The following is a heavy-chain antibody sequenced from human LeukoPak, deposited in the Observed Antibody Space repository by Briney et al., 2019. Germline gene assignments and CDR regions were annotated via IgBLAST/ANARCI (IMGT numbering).Heavy chain of an antibody. D-gene: IGHD6-13*01. CDR1: GFTFSSYE. CDR2: IKQDGSEK. Sequence: GGSLRLSCAASGFTFSSYEMNWVRQAPGKGLEWVANIKQDGSEKYYVDSVKGRFTISRDNAKNSLYLQMNSLRAEDTAVYYCARGGSGSWSRGLEGFDYWGQGTLVTVSS. V-gene: IGHV3-7*01. CDR3: ARGGSGSWSRGLEGFDY. J-gene: IGHJ4*02.